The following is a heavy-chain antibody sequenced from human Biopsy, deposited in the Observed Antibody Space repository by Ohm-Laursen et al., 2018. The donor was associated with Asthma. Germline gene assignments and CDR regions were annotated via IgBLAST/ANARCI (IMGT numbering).Heavy chain of an antibody. V-gene: IGHV3-53*01. J-gene: IGHJ4*02. CDR2: IYSGGTS. Sequence: SLRLSCAAPGFTVSRDHMFWVRQAPGKGLEWVSVIYSGGTSHTADSVRGRFTISRDFSKNTLHLQMHSLRVEDTAVYYCARGDSSGWSHYYFDYWGQGILVTVSS. CDR1: GFTVSRDH. D-gene: IGHD6-19*01. CDR3: ARGDSSGWSHYYFDY.